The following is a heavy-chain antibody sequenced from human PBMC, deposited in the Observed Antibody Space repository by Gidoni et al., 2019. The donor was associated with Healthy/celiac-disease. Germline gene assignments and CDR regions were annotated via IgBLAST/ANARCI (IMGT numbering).Heavy chain of an antibody. CDR2: IYYSGST. J-gene: IGHJ5*02. CDR3: ASENLENWFDP. CDR1: GGSISSSSYY. V-gene: IGHV4-39*01. Sequence: QLQLQESGPGLVKPSETLSLPCTVSGGSISSSSYYWGWIRQPPGKGLEWIGSIYYSGSTYYNPSLKSRVTISVDTSKNQFSLKLSSVTAADTAVYYCASENLENWFDPWGQGTLVTVSS.